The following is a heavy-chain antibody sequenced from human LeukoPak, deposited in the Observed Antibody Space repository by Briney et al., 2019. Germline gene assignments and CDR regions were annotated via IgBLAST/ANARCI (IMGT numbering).Heavy chain of an antibody. Sequence: SETLSLSCTVSGGSISSYYWSWIRQPAGKGLEWIGRIYTSGSTNYNPSLKSRVTMSVDTSKNQFFLRLSSVTAADTAVYYCARTGSGSLNWFDPWGQGTLVTVAS. D-gene: IGHD6-19*01. J-gene: IGHJ5*02. V-gene: IGHV4-4*07. CDR3: ARTGSGSLNWFDP. CDR1: GGSISSYY. CDR2: IYTSGST.